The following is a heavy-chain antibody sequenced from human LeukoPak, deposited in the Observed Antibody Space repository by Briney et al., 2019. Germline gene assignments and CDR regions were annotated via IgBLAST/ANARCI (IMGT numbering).Heavy chain of an antibody. D-gene: IGHD3-16*02. CDR2: MNPNSGNT. CDR3: ARAVPGPAPASYRFDY. J-gene: IGHJ4*02. V-gene: IGHV1-8*01. Sequence: ASVKVSCKASGYTFTSYDINWVRQATGQGLEWMGWMNPNSGNTGYAQKFQGRVTMTRNTSISTAYMELSSLRSEDTAVYYCARAVPGPAPASYRFDYWGQGTLATVSS. CDR1: GYTFTSYD.